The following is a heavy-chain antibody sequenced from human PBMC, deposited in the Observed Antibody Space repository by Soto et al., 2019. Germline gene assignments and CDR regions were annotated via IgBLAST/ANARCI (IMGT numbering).Heavy chain of an antibody. D-gene: IGHD5-18*01. V-gene: IGHV3-74*01. J-gene: IGHJ6*02. CDR1: RFMFSSYW. CDR3: ARASEYRYGYQYYRMDV. CDR2: INSDGGTT. Sequence: GGSLRLSCAASRFMFSSYWMHWVRQAPGKGLVWVSRINSDGGTTTYADSVKGRFTISRDNAKNTLYLQMNSLRAEDTAVYYCARASEYRYGYQYYRMDVWGQGTKVTVYS.